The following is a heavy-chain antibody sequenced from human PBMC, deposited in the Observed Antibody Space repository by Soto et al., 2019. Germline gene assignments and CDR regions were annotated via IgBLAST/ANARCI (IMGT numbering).Heavy chain of an antibody. CDR2: IYPGDSDT. D-gene: IGHD6-19*01. CDR3: ARVAVAGMYYYYGMDG. Sequence: GESLKISCKGSGYSFTSYWIGWVRQMPGKGLEWMGIIYPGDSDTRYSPSFQGQVTISADKSISTAYLQWSSLKASDTAMYYCARVAVAGMYYYYGMDGWGQGTTVTVSS. J-gene: IGHJ6*02. V-gene: IGHV5-51*01. CDR1: GYSFTSYW.